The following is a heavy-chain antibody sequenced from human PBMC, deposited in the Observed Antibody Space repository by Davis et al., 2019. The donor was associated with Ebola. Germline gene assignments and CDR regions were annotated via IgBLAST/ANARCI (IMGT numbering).Heavy chain of an antibody. CDR3: ARGEGKMATITGGHYYYYGMDV. V-gene: IGHV1-69*04. J-gene: IGHJ6*02. Sequence: AASVKVSCKASGGTFSSYAISWVRQAPGQGLEWMGRIIPILGIANYAQKFQGRVTITADKSTGTAYMELSSLRSEDTAVYYCARGEGKMATITGGHYYYYGMDVWGQGTTVTVSS. CDR2: IIPILGIA. D-gene: IGHD5-24*01. CDR1: GGTFSSYA.